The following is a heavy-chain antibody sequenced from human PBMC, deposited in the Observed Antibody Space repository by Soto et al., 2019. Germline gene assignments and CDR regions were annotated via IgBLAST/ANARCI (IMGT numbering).Heavy chain of an antibody. V-gene: IGHV3-7*01. CDR1: GFTFITYW. D-gene: IGHD2-2*01. CDR3: ARGCGSSSCPYYFDC. CDR2: VRQEGSEI. Sequence: EVQLVESGGGLVQPGGSLRLSCAASGFTFITYWMSWVRQAPGKGLEWVSTVRQEGSEIHYVDSVKGRFTISRDNAKNSLSLQVNSLRAEDTAVYYCARGCGSSSCPYYFDCWGQGTLVTVSS. J-gene: IGHJ4*02.